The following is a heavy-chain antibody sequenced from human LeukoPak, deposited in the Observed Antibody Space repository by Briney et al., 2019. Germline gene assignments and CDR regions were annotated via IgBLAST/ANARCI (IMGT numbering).Heavy chain of an antibody. CDR3: AKASAMIVVVSKHFDY. CDR2: ISGSGGST. CDR1: GFTFRSYA. Sequence: GRSPRLSCAASGFTFRSYAMHWVRQAPGKGLEWVSAISGSGGSTYYADSVKGRFTISRDNSKNTLYLQMNSLRAEDTAVYYCAKASAMIVVVSKHFDYWGQGTLVTVSS. J-gene: IGHJ4*02. D-gene: IGHD3-22*01. V-gene: IGHV3-23*01.